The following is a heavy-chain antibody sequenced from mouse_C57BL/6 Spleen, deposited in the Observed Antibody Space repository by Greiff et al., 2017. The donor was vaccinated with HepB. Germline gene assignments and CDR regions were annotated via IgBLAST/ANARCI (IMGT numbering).Heavy chain of an antibody. CDR1: GITFSSYA. V-gene: IGHV5-4*01. CDR2: ISDGGSYS. J-gene: IGHJ2*01. CDR3: AREGMTFDY. Sequence: EVQLQQSGGGLVKPGGSLKLSCAASGITFSSYAMSWVRQTPEKRLEWVATISDGGSYSYYPDNVKGRFTITRDNAKNNLYLQMSHLKSEDTAVYYCAREGMTFDYWGQGTTLTVSS.